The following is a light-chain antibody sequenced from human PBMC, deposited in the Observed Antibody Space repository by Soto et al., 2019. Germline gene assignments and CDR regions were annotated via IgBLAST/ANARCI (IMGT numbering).Light chain of an antibody. CDR2: GAS. CDR3: QQYDSAPYT. CDR1: QTVSSSY. J-gene: IGKJ2*01. V-gene: IGKV3-20*01. Sequence: EIVLTQSPGTLSLSPGERATLSCRASQTVSSSYLAWYQQKPGQAPRLLIYGASSRATGIPDSFSGSGSGTDFTLSISRLEPEYFAVYYCQQYDSAPYTFGQGTNLEIK.